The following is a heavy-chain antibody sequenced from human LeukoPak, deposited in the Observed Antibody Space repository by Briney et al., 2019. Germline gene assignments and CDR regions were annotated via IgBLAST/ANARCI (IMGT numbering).Heavy chain of an antibody. V-gene: IGHV1-18*01. CDR1: GYTFTGNG. Sequence: ASVKVSCKASGYTFTGNGITWVRQAPGQGLEWMGWINAYNGNTEYAQMFEGRVTLITDTSTTTAYMELTNLRSDDTAIYYCARAGYCSGAACYAEGIDYWGQGTLVTVSS. J-gene: IGHJ4*02. CDR3: ARAGYCSGAACYAEGIDY. CDR2: INAYNGNT. D-gene: IGHD2-2*01.